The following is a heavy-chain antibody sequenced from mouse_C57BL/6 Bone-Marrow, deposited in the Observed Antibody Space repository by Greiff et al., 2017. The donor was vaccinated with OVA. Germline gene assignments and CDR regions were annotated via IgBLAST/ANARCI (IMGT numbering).Heavy chain of an antibody. CDR1: GYTFPSYD. J-gene: IGHJ4*01. CDR3: ARCSYYYGSSPYAMDY. Sequence: VQLQESGPELVKPGASVKLSCKASGYTFPSYDINWVKQRPGQGLEWIGWIYPRDGSTKYNEKFKGKATLTVDTSSSTAYMELHSLTSEDSAVYFCARCSYYYGSSPYAMDYWGQGTSVTVSS. CDR2: IYPRDGST. V-gene: IGHV1-85*01. D-gene: IGHD1-1*01.